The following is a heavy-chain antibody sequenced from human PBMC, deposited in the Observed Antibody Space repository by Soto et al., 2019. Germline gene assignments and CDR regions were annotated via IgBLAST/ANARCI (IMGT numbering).Heavy chain of an antibody. J-gene: IGHJ4*02. CDR1: GGSISSGGYY. V-gene: IGHV4-31*03. Sequence: QLQLQESGPGLVKPSQTLSLTCTVSGGSISSGGYYWDWIRQHPGKGLEWVGYIYYSGSTYYNPSLQRRVTTSVDTSKNQFFLKLSSVTAADTAVYYCAREPRYWGQGTQVAVSS. CDR2: IYYSGST. CDR3: AREPRY.